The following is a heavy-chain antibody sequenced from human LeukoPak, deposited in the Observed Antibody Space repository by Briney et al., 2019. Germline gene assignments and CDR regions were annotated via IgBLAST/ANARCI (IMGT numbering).Heavy chain of an antibody. V-gene: IGHV3-7*01. Sequence: GGSLRLSCAASGFTFSSYLMSWVRQAPGKGLEWVANIKQDGSEKYNVDSVKGRFTISRDNAKNSLYLQMNSLRAEDTAVYYCARLSTYYDFWSGYTGGGNWFDPWGQGTLVTVSS. J-gene: IGHJ5*02. CDR1: GFTFSSYL. D-gene: IGHD3-3*01. CDR3: ARLSTYYDFWSGYTGGGNWFDP. CDR2: IKQDGSEK.